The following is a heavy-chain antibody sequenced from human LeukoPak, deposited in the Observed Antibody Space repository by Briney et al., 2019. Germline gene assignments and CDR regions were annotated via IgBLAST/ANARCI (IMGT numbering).Heavy chain of an antibody. D-gene: IGHD1-1*01. CDR3: ARLTGISYGKYYFDF. J-gene: IGHJ4*02. CDR2: LTGANDYI. V-gene: IGHV3-21*01. Sequence: GGSLRLSCAASGFSFSTLAMEWVRQAPGKGLEWVASLTGANDYIYHADSVKGRFTISRDNAKNSLFLQMDSLRPEDTAVYYCARLTGISYGKYYFDFWGRGTLVTVSS. CDR1: GFSFSTLA.